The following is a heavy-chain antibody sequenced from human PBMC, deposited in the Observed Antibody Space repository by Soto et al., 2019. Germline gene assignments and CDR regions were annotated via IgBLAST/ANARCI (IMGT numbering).Heavy chain of an antibody. CDR2: ISASIGHT. J-gene: IGHJ5*02. Sequence: QVQLVQSGGEVKKPGASVKVSCKASGYTFTDHAISWVRQAPGQGLEWVGWISASIGHTNYAQDFQDRVTMTTDTSTSTAYMELRSLRSDDTAVYHCARGSYCSGGSCTNWFDPWGQGTLVTVSS. CDR3: ARGSYCSGGSCTNWFDP. CDR1: GYTFTDHA. D-gene: IGHD2-15*01. V-gene: IGHV1-18*01.